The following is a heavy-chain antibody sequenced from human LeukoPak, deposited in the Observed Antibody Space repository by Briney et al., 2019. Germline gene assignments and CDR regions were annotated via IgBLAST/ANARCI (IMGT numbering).Heavy chain of an antibody. D-gene: IGHD3-22*01. Sequence: GGSLRLPCAASGFTVSSIHMVWVRQAPGKGLEWVSVTYTGGNSYYADSVKGRFIISRDISKNTLYLQMNSLRAEDSALYYCARGGRGSAAVVAPRSFDIWGQGTMVTVSS. CDR3: ARGGRGSAAVVAPRSFDI. CDR2: TYTGGNS. V-gene: IGHV3-53*01. CDR1: GFTVSSIH. J-gene: IGHJ3*02.